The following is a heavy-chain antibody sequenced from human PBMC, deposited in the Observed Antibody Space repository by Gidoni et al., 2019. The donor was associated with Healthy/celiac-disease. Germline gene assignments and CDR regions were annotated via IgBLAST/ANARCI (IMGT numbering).Heavy chain of an antibody. CDR2: ISYDGSNK. Sequence: QVQLVESGGGVVQPGRSLRLSCAASGYTFSSYAMHWVRQAPGKGLGWVAVISYDGSNKYYADSVKGRFTISRDNSKNTLYLQMNSLRAEDTAVYYCARDVGNQSSYYYYGMDVWGQGTTVTVSS. CDR3: ARDVGNQSSYYYYGMDV. CDR1: GYTFSSYA. V-gene: IGHV3-30*04. J-gene: IGHJ6*02. D-gene: IGHD2-15*01.